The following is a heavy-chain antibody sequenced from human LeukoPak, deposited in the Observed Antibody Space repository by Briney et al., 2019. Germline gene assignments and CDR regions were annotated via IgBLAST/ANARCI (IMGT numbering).Heavy chain of an antibody. CDR3: AREPILDGFDI. Sequence: PGGSLRLSCEGSGFTFSNYWMGWVRQAPGKGLQWVANIKTDGSEKYYVDSVKGRFTISRDNTKNSLYLQMNSLRAEDTAVYYCAREPILDGFDIWGQGTLVTVSS. CDR2: IKTDGSEK. CDR1: GFTFSNYW. J-gene: IGHJ3*02. V-gene: IGHV3-7*01.